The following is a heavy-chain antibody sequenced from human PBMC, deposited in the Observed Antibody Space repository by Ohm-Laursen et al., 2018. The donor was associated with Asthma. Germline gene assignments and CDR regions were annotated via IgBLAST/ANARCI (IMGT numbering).Heavy chain of an antibody. D-gene: IGHD2-15*01. CDR2: ISYDGSNK. Sequence: SLRLSCAASGFTFSSYGMHWVRQAPGKGLEWVAVISYDGSNKYYADSVKGRFTISRDNSKNTLYLQMNSLRAEDTAVYYCVRDGYCSGGSCYDYWGQGTLVTVSS. J-gene: IGHJ4*02. CDR1: GFTFSSYG. CDR3: VRDGYCSGGSCYDY. V-gene: IGHV3-30*03.